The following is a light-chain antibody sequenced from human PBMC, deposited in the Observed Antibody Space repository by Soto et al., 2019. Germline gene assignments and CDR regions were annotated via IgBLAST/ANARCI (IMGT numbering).Light chain of an antibody. V-gene: IGLV6-57*02. J-gene: IGLJ2*01. CDR1: SGSIATNY. CDR3: QSYDGSNPDVV. Sequence: NFMLTQPHSVSESPGKTVTISCTGSSGSIATNYVQWYPQRPGSAHTTVIYEDTQRPSGVPERFSGSIDSSSNSASLTISGLKTEDEADYYCQSYDGSNPDVVFGGGTKLTL. CDR2: EDT.